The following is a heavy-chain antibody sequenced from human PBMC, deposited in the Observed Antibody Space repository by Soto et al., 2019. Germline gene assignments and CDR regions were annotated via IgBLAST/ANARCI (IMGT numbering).Heavy chain of an antibody. D-gene: IGHD3-16*02. Sequence: QVQLVQSGAEEKKPGASVTVSCKASGFTFTKNAIHWVRQAPGQRPEWMGWINAANGNTKYSQKFQGRVTIIRDTAXSXXNMELTSLRSEDTAVYYCARSAVSPFGGLIGPFDYWGQGTLVTVSS. J-gene: IGHJ4*02. V-gene: IGHV1-3*05. CDR2: INAANGNT. CDR3: ARSAVSPFGGLIGPFDY. CDR1: GFTFTKNA.